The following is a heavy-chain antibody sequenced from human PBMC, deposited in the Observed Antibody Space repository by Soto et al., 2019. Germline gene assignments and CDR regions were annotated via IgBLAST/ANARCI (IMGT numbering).Heavy chain of an antibody. D-gene: IGHD1-26*01. CDR3: GTGSAFDF. CDR2: IKTNTEGGTT. Sequence: DVQLVESGGGLVQPGESLRISCEVSGFTFTNSYMSWVRQAPGKGLEWVGRIKTNTEGGTTDYAAPVKGRFTISRDDSKKTLYLQMSSLKTEDTAVYYCGTGSAFDFGGQGTTVTVSP. V-gene: IGHV3-15*01. CDR1: GFTFTNSY. J-gene: IGHJ3*01.